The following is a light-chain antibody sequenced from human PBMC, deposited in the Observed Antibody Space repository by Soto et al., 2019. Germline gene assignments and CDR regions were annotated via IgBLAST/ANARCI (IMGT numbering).Light chain of an antibody. Sequence: EIVLTQSPATMSLSPGARATLSCRASKSVSSSLAWYQQKPGQAPRLLFYDASNRATGIPARFSGSGSGTDFTLTISSLEPEYFAVYYCQHRSNWPHTFGQGTKLEIK. CDR1: KSVSSS. CDR2: DAS. CDR3: QHRSNWPHT. J-gene: IGKJ2*01. V-gene: IGKV3-11*01.